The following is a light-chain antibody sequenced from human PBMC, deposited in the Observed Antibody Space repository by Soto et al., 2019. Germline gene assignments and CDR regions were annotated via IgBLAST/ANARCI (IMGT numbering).Light chain of an antibody. CDR2: EGS. CDR3: CSYAGSSTFV. V-gene: IGLV2-23*01. CDR1: SSDVGSYNL. J-gene: IGLJ1*01. Sequence: QSALTQPSSVSGSPGQSITISCTGTSSDVGSYNLASWYQQYPDKAPKLMIYEGSKRPPGVSNRFSGSKSGNTASLTISGLQAEDEADYYCCSYAGSSTFVFGTGTKLTVL.